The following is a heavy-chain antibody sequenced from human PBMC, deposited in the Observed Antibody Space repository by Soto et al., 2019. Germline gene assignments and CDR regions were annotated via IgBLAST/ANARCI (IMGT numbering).Heavy chain of an antibody. V-gene: IGHV3-7*01. J-gene: IGHJ4*02. D-gene: IGHD6-25*01. Sequence: EVQLVESGGGLVQPGGSRRLSCAASGLTFSRSWMSWARQAPGKGLQWVANINQDGSERYYLDSVMGRFTISRDNAKNSLYLQMNSMRAEDTAVYYCARDLGYQTLDYWGQGTLVTVSS. CDR2: INQDGSER. CDR3: ARDLGYQTLDY. CDR1: GLTFSRSW.